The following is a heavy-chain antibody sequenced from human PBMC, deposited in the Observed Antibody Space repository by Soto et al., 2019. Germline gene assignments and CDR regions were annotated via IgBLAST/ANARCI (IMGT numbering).Heavy chain of an antibody. J-gene: IGHJ4*02. CDR2: IGVGGSST. CDR3: AKDKLAGSVMYITSFDY. D-gene: IGHD3-16*01. CDR1: GITFRSRA. V-gene: IGHV3-23*01. Sequence: EEQLLESGGDLVQPGGSLRLSCVASGITFRSRAMNWVRQAPGKGLEWISSIGVGGSSTYYSDSVKGRFSISRDNSKNTLYLQMNNLRAEDTALYFCAKDKLAGSVMYITSFDYWGQGTQVTVSS.